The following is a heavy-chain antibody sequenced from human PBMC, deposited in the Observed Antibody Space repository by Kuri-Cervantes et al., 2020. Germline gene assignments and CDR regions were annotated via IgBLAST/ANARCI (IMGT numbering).Heavy chain of an antibody. V-gene: IGHV3-23*01. CDR2: ISGSGGST. Sequence: GGSLRLSCAASGFTFSSYSMNWVRQAPGKGLEWVSAISGSGGSTYYADSVKGRFTISRDNSKNTLYLQMNSLRAEDTAVYYCARPAGDYDILTGYDYWGQGTLVTVSS. CDR1: GFTFSSYS. CDR3: ARPAGDYDILTGYDY. J-gene: IGHJ4*02. D-gene: IGHD3-9*01.